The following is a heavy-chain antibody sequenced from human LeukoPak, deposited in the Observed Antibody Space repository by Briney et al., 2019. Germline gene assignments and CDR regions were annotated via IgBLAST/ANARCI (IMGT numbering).Heavy chain of an antibody. J-gene: IGHJ2*01. CDR3: AKDAREYSSSWYLWYFDL. D-gene: IGHD6-13*01. V-gene: IGHV3-7*01. CDR2: IKQDGSEK. CDR1: GFTFSSYW. Sequence: PTGGSLRLSCAASGFTFSSYWMSWVRQAPGKGLEWVANIKQDGSEKYYVDSVKGRFTISRDNSKNTLYLQMSSLRAEDTTVYYCAKDAREYSSSWYLWYFDLWGRGTLVTVSS.